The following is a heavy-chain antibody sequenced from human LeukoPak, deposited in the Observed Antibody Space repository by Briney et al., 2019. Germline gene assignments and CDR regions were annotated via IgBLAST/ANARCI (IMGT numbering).Heavy chain of an antibody. V-gene: IGHV4-59*01. CDR2: IYYSGST. J-gene: IGHJ6*02. CDR3: ARGAGNYYFYGMDV. Sequence: SETLPLTCTVSGGSISSYFWSWIRQPQGKGLEWIGHIYYSGSTNYNPSLKSRVTVSVDTSKNQFSLKLSSVTAADTAVYYCARGAGNYYFYGMDVWGQGTTVTVSS. CDR1: GGSISSYF.